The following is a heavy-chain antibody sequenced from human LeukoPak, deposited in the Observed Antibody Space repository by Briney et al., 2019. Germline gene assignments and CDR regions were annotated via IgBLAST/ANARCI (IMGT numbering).Heavy chain of an antibody. CDR1: GFTFNNHD. CDR3: ALASRSGWRGVFDS. CDR2: ISGNGGIT. V-gene: IGHV3-23*01. D-gene: IGHD6-19*01. J-gene: IGHJ4*02. Sequence: PGGSLRLSCVASGFTFNNHDMSWVRQAPGKGLEWVSGISGNGGITYYADSVKGRLTISRDNSDDTLYLQMNSLRADDTGVYYCALASRSGWRGVFDSWGQGILVTVSS.